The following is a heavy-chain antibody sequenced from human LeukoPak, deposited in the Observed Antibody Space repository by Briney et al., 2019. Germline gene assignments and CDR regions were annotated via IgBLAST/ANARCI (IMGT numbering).Heavy chain of an antibody. Sequence: GGSLRLSCVGAGFSFSSYWMHWVRQAPGKGLAWVSRIRTDGGTKYYADSVKGRFTVSRDNARNTLYLQMDSLRVDDTAVYYCARDWAWGGFDHWGQGTLVTVSS. V-gene: IGHV3-74*01. CDR1: GFSFSSYW. CDR3: ARDWAWGGFDH. CDR2: IRTDGGTK. J-gene: IGHJ4*02. D-gene: IGHD3-16*01.